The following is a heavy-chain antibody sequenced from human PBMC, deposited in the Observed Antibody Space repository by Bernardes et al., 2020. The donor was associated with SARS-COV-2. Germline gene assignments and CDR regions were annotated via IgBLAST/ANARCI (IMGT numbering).Heavy chain of an antibody. Sequence: GGSLRLSCAASGFTFRSFGMHWVRQAPGKGLEWVAVISYDRSKKYYIESVKGRFTISRDHSKNTVDLQMNSLRAEDTAMYYCAKEVGYSYGYSFDYWGQGILVTVSS. CDR2: ISYDRSKK. J-gene: IGHJ4*02. CDR1: GFTFRSFG. CDR3: AKEVGYSYGYSFDY. D-gene: IGHD5-18*01. V-gene: IGHV3-30*18.